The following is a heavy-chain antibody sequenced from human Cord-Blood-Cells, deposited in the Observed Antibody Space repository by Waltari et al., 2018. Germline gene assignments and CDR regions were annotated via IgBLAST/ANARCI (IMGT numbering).Heavy chain of an antibody. V-gene: IGHV1-69*06. J-gene: IGHJ4*02. Sequence: QLQLVQPGAEVKKPGASVKVSCKASGGTFSCYAISWVRRASGQGLEWMGGIIPIFGTANYAQKFQGRVTITADKSTSTAYMELSSLRSEDTAVYYCARDSRYYGSGSYYDYWGQGTLVTVSS. CDR1: GGTFSCYA. CDR3: ARDSRYYGSGSYYDY. CDR2: IIPIFGTA. D-gene: IGHD3-10*01.